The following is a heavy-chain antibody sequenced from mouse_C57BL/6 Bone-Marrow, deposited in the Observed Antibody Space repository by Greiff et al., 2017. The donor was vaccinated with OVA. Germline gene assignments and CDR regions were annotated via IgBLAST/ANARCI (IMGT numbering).Heavy chain of an antibody. CDR2: ISDGGSYT. CDR1: GFTFSSYA. D-gene: IGHD2-5*01. V-gene: IGHV5-4*01. J-gene: IGHJ2*01. CDR3: ARDSYYSNYVGY. Sequence: EVKLMESGGGLVKPGGSLKLSCAASGFTFSSYAMSWVRQTPEKRLEWVATISDGGSYTYYPDNVQGRFTISRDNAKNNLYLQMSHLKSEDTAMYYCARDSYYSNYVGYWGQGTTLTVSS.